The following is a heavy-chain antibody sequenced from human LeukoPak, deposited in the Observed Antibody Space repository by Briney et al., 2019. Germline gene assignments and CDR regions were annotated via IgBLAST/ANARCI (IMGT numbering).Heavy chain of an antibody. CDR1: GFTFSSYA. D-gene: IGHD2-21*02. CDR2: ISGSGGST. CDR3: ATGYCGGGCYLEYYFDY. Sequence: PGGSLRLSCAASGFTFSSYAMSWVRQAPGKGLDWVSAISGSGGSTYYADSVKGRFTISRDNSKNTLYLQMNSLRAEDTAVYYCATGYCGGGCYLEYYFDYWGQGTLVTVSS. V-gene: IGHV3-23*01. J-gene: IGHJ4*02.